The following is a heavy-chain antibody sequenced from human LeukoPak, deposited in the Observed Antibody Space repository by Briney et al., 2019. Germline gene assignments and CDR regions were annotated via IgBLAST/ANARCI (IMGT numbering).Heavy chain of an antibody. J-gene: IGHJ4*02. CDR3: ARDWFHAIDY. Sequence: GGSLRLSCAASGFTYSDTWMHWVRQAPGEGLVWVSRIRSDGSDTRYAEPVKGRFTISRDNAKNTLYLQMNSLRAEDTAVYYCARDWFHAIDYWGQGTLVTVSS. CDR2: IRSDGSDT. D-gene: IGHD2/OR15-2a*01. V-gene: IGHV3-74*01. CDR1: GFTYSDTW.